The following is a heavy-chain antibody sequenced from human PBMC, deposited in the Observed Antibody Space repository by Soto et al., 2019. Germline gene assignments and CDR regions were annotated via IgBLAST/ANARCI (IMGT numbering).Heavy chain of an antibody. D-gene: IGHD4-17*01. CDR1: GGSISSGGYY. CDR2: IYYSGST. V-gene: IGHV4-31*03. Sequence: QVQLQESGPGLVKPSQTLSLTCTVSGGSISSGGYYWNWIRQHPGKGLEWIGYIYYSGSTYYNPSLKSRVTISVDTSKNQFSLKLRSVTAADTAVYYCARGSLVPYGDYYFDYWGQGTLVTVSS. J-gene: IGHJ4*02. CDR3: ARGSLVPYGDYYFDY.